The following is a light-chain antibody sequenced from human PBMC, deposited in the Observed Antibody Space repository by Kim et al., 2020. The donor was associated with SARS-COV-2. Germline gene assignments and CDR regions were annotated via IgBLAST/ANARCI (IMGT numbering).Light chain of an antibody. Sequence: DIQMTQSPSTLSGSVGDTVTITCRASQSIDKWLAWYQQKAGKAPKLLIYKASGLESGVPSRFSGSGSGTEFTLTISNLQPDDFATYYCQQYNTYRWTFGQGTKVDIK. J-gene: IGKJ1*01. CDR1: QSIDKW. CDR3: QQYNTYRWT. CDR2: KAS. V-gene: IGKV1-5*03.